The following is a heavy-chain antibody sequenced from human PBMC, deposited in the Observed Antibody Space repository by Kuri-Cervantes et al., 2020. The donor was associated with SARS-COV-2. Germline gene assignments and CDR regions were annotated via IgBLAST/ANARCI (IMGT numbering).Heavy chain of an antibody. Sequence: GESLKISCKGSGHSFNNYWIGWVRQRPDKGPEWMGIIYPGDSDTKYSPSFQGQVTMSVDKSISTAYLQWTSLKASDTAMYYCGRQGGNVYFDFWGQGTLVTVSS. CDR3: GRQGGNVYFDF. V-gene: IGHV5-51*01. CDR2: IYPGDSDT. D-gene: IGHD4-23*01. J-gene: IGHJ4*01. CDR1: GHSFNNYW.